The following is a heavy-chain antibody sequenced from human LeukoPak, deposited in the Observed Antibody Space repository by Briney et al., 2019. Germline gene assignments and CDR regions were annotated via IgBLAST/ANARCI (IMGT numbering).Heavy chain of an antibody. Sequence: PGGSLRLSCAASGFTFSDYYMSWIRQAPGKGLEWVSAISGSGGSTYYADSVKGRFTISRDNSKNTLYLQMNSLRAEDTAVYYCARSLYCSSTSCYSWDYYYYMDVWGKGTTVTISS. CDR3: ARSLYCSSTSCYSWDYYYYMDV. CDR2: ISGSGGST. CDR1: GFTFSDYY. V-gene: IGHV3-23*01. D-gene: IGHD2-2*02. J-gene: IGHJ6*03.